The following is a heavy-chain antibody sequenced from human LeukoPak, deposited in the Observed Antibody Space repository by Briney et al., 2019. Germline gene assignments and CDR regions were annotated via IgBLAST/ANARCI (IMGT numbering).Heavy chain of an antibody. CDR1: GGTFSSYA. V-gene: IGHV1-69*13. CDR2: IIPIFGTA. Sequence: SVKVSCKASGGTFSSYAISWVRQAPGQGLEWMGGIIPIFGTANYAQKFQGRVTITADESTSTAYMGLSSLRSEDTAVYYCCNRRGSWFDPWGQGTLVTVSS. CDR3: CNRRGSWFDP. J-gene: IGHJ5*02. D-gene: IGHD3-16*01.